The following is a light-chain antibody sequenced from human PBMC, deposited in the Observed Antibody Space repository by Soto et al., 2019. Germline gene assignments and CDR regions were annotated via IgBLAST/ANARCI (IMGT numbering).Light chain of an antibody. V-gene: IGLV2-14*03. J-gene: IGLJ1*01. CDR1: SSDVGGYNY. Sequence: QSVLTQPASVSGSPGQWITISCTGTSSDVGGYNYVSWYQHHPGKAPKLMIYDVSNRPSGVSNRFSGSKSGNTASLIISGPQAEDEADYYCSSYTSSSTLSTYVFGTGTKLTVL. CDR2: DVS. CDR3: SSYTSSSTLSTYV.